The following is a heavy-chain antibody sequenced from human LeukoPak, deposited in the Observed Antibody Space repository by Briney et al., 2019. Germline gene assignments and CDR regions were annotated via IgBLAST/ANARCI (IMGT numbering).Heavy chain of an antibody. V-gene: IGHV1-2*02. J-gene: IGHJ5*02. CDR2: INPNSGGT. CDR1: GGTFTGCY. CDR3: ARDEYCSSTSCLRFDP. Sequence: ASVKVSCKASGGTFTGCYMHWVRQAPGQGLEWMGWINPNSGGTNYAQKFQGRVTMTRDTSISTAYMELSRLRSDDTAVYYCARDEYCSSTSCLRFDPWGQGTLVTVSS. D-gene: IGHD2-2*01.